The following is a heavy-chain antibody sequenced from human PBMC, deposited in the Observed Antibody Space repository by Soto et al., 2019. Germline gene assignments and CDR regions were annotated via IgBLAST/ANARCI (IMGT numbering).Heavy chain of an antibody. Sequence: SETLSLTCTFSVVSISSYYWSWIRQPAGKGLEWIGRIYTSGSTNYNPSLKSRVTMSVDTSKNQFSLKLSSVTAADTAVYYCARTTDYSNPVEYWGQGTLVIVSS. CDR1: VVSISSYY. V-gene: IGHV4-4*07. CDR2: IYTSGST. J-gene: IGHJ4*02. CDR3: ARTTDYSNPVEY. D-gene: IGHD4-4*01.